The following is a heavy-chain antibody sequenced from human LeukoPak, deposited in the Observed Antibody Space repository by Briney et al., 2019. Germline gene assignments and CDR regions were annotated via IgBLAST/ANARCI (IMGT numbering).Heavy chain of an antibody. CDR3: ARALQLHWYFDL. D-gene: IGHD4-23*01. CDR2: IYSGGTT. J-gene: IGHJ2*01. Sequence: GGSLRLSCAASGFTVSSNYMSWVRQAPGKGLEWVSVIYSGGTTYYADSVKDRFTISRANSKNTVLLQMNSLTAEDTALYYCARALQLHWYFDLWGRGIPVTVSS. CDR1: GFTVSSNY. V-gene: IGHV3-53*01.